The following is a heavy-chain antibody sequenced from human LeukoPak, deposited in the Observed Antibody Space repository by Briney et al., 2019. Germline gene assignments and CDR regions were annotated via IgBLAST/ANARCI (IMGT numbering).Heavy chain of an antibody. CDR1: VYTFTIYD. CDR2: MNPNSGNT. D-gene: IGHD1-26*01. Sequence: ASVTVSFKGSVYTFTIYDINWVRQATGQGLGWMGWMNPNSGNTGYAQKFQGRVTITRNTSISTAYMELSSLRSEHTAVYYCARAEGELLIDYWGQGTLVTVSS. CDR3: ARAEGELLIDY. V-gene: IGHV1-8*03. J-gene: IGHJ4*02.